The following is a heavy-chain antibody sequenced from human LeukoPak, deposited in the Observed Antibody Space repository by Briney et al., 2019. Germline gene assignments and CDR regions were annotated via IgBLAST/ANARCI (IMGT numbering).Heavy chain of an antibody. J-gene: IGHJ6*02. D-gene: IGHD1-14*01. CDR2: ISGSGGST. V-gene: IGHV3-23*01. Sequence: PGGSLRLSCAASGFTVSSNYMSWVRQAPGKGLEWVSAISGSGGSTYYADSVKGRFTISRDNSKNTLYLQMNSLRAEDTAVYYCAKGTGPTTYYYYYGMDVWGQGTTVTVSS. CDR1: GFTVSSNY. CDR3: AKGTGPTTYYYYYGMDV.